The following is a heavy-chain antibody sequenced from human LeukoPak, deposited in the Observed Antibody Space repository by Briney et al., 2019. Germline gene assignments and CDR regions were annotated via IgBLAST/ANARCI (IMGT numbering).Heavy chain of an antibody. D-gene: IGHD6-6*01. V-gene: IGHV3-9*01. Sequence: PGGSLRLSCAASGFTFDDYAMHWVRQAPGKGLEWVSGISWNSGSIGYADSVKGRFTISRDNPKNTLYLQMNSLRAEDTAVYYCAKGTEYSSSLGWFDPWGQGTLVTVSS. CDR1: GFTFDDYA. J-gene: IGHJ5*02. CDR3: AKGTEYSSSLGWFDP. CDR2: ISWNSGSI.